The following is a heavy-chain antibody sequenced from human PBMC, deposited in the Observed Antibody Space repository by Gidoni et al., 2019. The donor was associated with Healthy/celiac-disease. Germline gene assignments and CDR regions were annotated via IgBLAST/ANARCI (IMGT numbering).Heavy chain of an antibody. D-gene: IGHD3-3*01. CDR2: MNPNSGNT. Sequence: QVQLVQSGAEVKKPGASVKVSCKASGYTFTSYDINWVRQATGQGLEWRGWMNPNSGNTGYAQKCQGRVTMTRNTSISTAYMELSSLRSEDTAVYYCARGKRITIFGVVIGNGMDVWGQGTTVTVSS. J-gene: IGHJ6*02. CDR1: GYTFTSYD. CDR3: ARGKRITIFGVVIGNGMDV. V-gene: IGHV1-8*01.